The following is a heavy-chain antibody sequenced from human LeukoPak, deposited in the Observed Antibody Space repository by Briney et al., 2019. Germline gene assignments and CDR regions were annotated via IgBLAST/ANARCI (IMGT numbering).Heavy chain of an antibody. Sequence: GGSLRLSCAASGFTFGSYGMHWVRQAPGKGLEWVTFIRNDGSNKYYADSVKGRFTISRDNSKNTLYLQMNSLRAEDTAVYYCAKAHYYGSGSYRPEAYYFDYWGQGTLVTVSS. V-gene: IGHV3-30*02. CDR1: GFTFGSYG. J-gene: IGHJ4*02. CDR3: AKAHYYGSGSYRPEAYYFDY. D-gene: IGHD3-10*01. CDR2: IRNDGSNK.